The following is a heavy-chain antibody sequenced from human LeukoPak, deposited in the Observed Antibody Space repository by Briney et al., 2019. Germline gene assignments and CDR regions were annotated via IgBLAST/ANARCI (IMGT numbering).Heavy chain of an antibody. CDR2: ISGSGGST. CDR1: GFTFSSYA. D-gene: IGHD3-10*01. CDR3: AKNYYGSGSYYTAFKD. V-gene: IGHV3-23*01. J-gene: IGHJ4*02. Sequence: GGSLRLSCAASGFTFSSYAMSWVRQAPGKGLEWVSAISGSGGSTYYADSVKGRFTISRDNSKNTLYLLMNSLRAEDTAVYYCAKNYYGSGSYYTAFKDWGQGTLVTVSS.